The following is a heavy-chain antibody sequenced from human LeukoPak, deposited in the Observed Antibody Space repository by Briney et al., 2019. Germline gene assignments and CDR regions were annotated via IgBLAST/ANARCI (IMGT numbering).Heavy chain of an antibody. D-gene: IGHD3-16*01. J-gene: IGHJ4*02. CDR1: GFTFSSYS. V-gene: IGHV3-21*04. CDR3: ARDGFGTGSN. Sequence: GGSLRLSCAASGFTFSSYSMNWVRQAPGKGLEWVSSISSSSYIYYADSVKGRFTISRDNAKNSLYLQMNTLRADDTAVYYCARDGFGTGSNWGQGTLVTVSS. CDR2: ISSSSYI.